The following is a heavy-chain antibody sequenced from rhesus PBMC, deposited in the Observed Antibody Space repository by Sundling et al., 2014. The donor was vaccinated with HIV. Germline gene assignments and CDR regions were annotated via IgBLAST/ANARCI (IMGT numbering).Heavy chain of an antibody. V-gene: IGHV4-165*02. J-gene: IGHJ4*01. D-gene: IGHD4-35*01. CDR1: GGSISGYY. CDR2: IGGTTGYT. Sequence: QVQLQESGPGLMKPSETLSLTCAVSGGSISGYYWNWVRQPPGKGLEWIGYIGGTTGYTYYNPSLKSRVTISTDTSRNHFSLRLRSVAAGDTAVYYCARGGINAVGSYVYGNYAFDSWGQGALITVSS. CDR3: ARGGINAVGSYVYGNYAFDS.